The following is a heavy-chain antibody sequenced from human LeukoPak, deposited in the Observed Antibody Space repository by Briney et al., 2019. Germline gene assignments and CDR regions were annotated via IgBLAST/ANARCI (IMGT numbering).Heavy chain of an antibody. CDR3: AHSRAVGMAAA. CDR2: VYWNDDK. CDR1: GFSLSTSEVG. J-gene: IGHJ5*02. Sequence: SGPTLVNPTQTLTLTCTFSGFSLSTSEVGVGWIRQPPGKALEWLALVYWNDDKRYSPSLRSRLTITKDTSKNQVVLTMTNMDPVDTATYYCAHSRAVGMAAAWGQGTLVTVSS. V-gene: IGHV2-5*01. D-gene: IGHD6-13*01.